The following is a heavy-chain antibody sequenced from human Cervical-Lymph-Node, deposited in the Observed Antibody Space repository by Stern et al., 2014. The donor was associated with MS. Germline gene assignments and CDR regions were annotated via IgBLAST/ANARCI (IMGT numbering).Heavy chain of an antibody. D-gene: IGHD4-23*01. Sequence: VQLVQSGGGLVQPGTSLRLSCAASGFSFSDYGIHWVRQAPGKALEWVAVISYDGTHKYYAASVKGRVTISRDNSKNTLSLQINRLRSDDPAVYYCAKDLGGNAFDYWGQGTLVTVSS. CDR3: AKDLGGNAFDY. V-gene: IGHV3-30*18. J-gene: IGHJ4*02. CDR1: GFSFSDYG. CDR2: ISYDGTHK.